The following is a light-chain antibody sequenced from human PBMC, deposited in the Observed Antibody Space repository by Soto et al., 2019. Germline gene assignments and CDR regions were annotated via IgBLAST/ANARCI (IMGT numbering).Light chain of an antibody. CDR3: SAYAGSNNFV. CDR2: EVS. Sequence: QSALTQPRSVSGSPGQSVTISCTGTASDVGGYSYVSWYQQHLGKAPKLIIYEVSQRPSGVPDRFSGSKSGNTASLTVSGLQTEDEADYYCSAYAGSNNFVFGSGTKLTVL. J-gene: IGLJ1*01. V-gene: IGLV2-8*01. CDR1: ASDVGGYSY.